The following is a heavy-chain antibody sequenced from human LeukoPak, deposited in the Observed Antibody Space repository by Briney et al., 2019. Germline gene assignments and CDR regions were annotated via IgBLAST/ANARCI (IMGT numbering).Heavy chain of an antibody. Sequence: ASVKVSCKVSGYTFTELSMHWVRQAPGKGLEWMGGFDPEDGETIYAQKFQGRVTMTEDTSTDTAYMELSSLRSEDTAVYYCATGPTYYYDSSGYQHWGQGTLVTVSS. CDR2: FDPEDGET. D-gene: IGHD3-22*01. CDR1: GYTFTELS. V-gene: IGHV1-24*01. CDR3: ATGPTYYYDSSGYQH. J-gene: IGHJ1*01.